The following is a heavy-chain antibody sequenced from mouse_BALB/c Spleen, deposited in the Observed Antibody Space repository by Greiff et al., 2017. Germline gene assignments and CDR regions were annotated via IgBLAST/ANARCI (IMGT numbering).Heavy chain of an antibody. D-gene: IGHD2-12*01. CDR1: GFTFSSFG. CDR3: ARFGRHAMDY. J-gene: IGHJ4*01. V-gene: IGHV5-17*02. CDR2: ISSGSSTI. Sequence: EVKVEESGGGLVQPGGSLKLSCAASGFTFSSFGMHWVRQAPEKGLEWVAYISSGSSTIYYADTVKGRFTISRDNPKNTLFLQMTSLRSEDTAMYYCARFGRHAMDYWGQGTSVTVSS.